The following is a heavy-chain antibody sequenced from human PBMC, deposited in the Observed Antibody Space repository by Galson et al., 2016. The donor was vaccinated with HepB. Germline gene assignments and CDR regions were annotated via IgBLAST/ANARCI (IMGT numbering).Heavy chain of an antibody. J-gene: IGHJ5*02. V-gene: IGHV3-23*01. CDR2: ISGSGRST. CDR3: AKLPGWDDELNWFDP. CDR1: GFTFTTYG. Sequence: SLRLSCAASGFTFTTYGMSWVRQAPGKGLEWVSAISGSGRSTYYADSVKGRFTISRDNSRDTLDLQMHSLRVEDTAVYYGAKLPGWDDELNWFDPWGQGTLVTVST. D-gene: IGHD1-26*01.